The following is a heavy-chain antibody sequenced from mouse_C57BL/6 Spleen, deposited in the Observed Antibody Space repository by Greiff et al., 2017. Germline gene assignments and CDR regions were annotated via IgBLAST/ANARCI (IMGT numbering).Heavy chain of an antibody. CDR3: ARSDYYGSMDWYFDV. J-gene: IGHJ1*03. Sequence: QVHVKQSGTELVKPGASVKLSCKASGYTFTSYWMHWVKQRPGQGLEWIGNINPSNGGTNYNEKFKSKATLTVDKSSSTAYMQLSSLTSEDSAVYYCARSDYYGSMDWYFDVWGTGTTVTVSS. D-gene: IGHD1-1*01. CDR2: INPSNGGT. V-gene: IGHV1-53*01. CDR1: GYTFTSYW.